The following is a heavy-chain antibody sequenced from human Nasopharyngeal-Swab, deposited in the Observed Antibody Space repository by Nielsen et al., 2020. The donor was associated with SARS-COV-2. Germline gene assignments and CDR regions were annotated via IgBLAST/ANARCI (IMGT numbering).Heavy chain of an antibody. CDR1: GYTFTSYG. CDR2: IIPIFGTA. D-gene: IGHD6-6*01. J-gene: IGHJ6*02. CDR3: ARRPYSSSSGDYYYGMDV. V-gene: IGHV1-69*13. Sequence: SVEVSCKASGYTFTSYGISWVRQAPGQGLEWMGGIIPIFGTANYAQKFQGRVTITADESTSTAYMELSSLRSEDTAVYYCARRPYSSSSGDYYYGMDVWGQGTTVTVSS.